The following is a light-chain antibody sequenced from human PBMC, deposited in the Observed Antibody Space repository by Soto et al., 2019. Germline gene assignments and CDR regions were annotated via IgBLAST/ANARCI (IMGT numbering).Light chain of an antibody. Sequence: NFMLTQPHSVSESPGKTVTISCTRSSGSIASYYVQWYQQRPGSAPTTVIYEDKQRPSGVPDRFSGSVDSSSNSASLTISGLKTEDEADYYCQSHDGSHWVFGGGTKLTVL. CDR3: QSHDGSHWV. V-gene: IGLV6-57*04. CDR2: EDK. J-gene: IGLJ3*02. CDR1: SGSIASYY.